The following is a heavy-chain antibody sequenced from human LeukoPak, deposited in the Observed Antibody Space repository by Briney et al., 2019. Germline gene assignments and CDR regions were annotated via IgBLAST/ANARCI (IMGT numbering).Heavy chain of an antibody. CDR1: GFTFSSYW. J-gene: IGHJ4*02. Sequence: QTGGSPRLSCAASGFTFSSYWMSWVRQAPGKGLEWVANIKQDGSEKYYVDSVKGRFTISRDNAKNSLYLQMNSLRAEDTAVYYCAKDFRVLRFLEWLLDLGWGQGTLVTVSS. D-gene: IGHD3-3*01. V-gene: IGHV3-7*03. CDR2: IKQDGSEK. CDR3: AKDFRVLRFLEWLLDLG.